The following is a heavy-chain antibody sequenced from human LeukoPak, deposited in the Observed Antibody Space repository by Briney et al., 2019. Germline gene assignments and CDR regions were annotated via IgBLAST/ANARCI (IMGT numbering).Heavy chain of an antibody. CDR2: INWNGAST. V-gene: IGHV3-20*04. Sequence: GGSLRLSCAASGFTFDDYGMSWVRQAPGKGLEWVSGINWNGASTGYAGSVKGRFTISRDNAKNSLYLQMNSLRVEDTALYYCARRVDGSGRYRGYYYYYMDVWGKGTTVTISS. D-gene: IGHD3-10*01. J-gene: IGHJ6*03. CDR1: GFTFDDYG. CDR3: ARRVDGSGRYRGYYYYYMDV.